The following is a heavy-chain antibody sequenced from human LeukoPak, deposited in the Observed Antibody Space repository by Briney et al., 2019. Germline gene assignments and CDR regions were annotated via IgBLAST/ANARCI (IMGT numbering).Heavy chain of an antibody. CDR2: ISYDGSNK. D-gene: IGHD4-11*01. Sequence: GGSLRLSCAASRFAFSSYGMHWVRPAPGKGLEWVALISYDGSNKYYADSVKGRFTISRDNSKNTLYLQMNSLRAEDTAVYYCAKVGLTVTTILDYFDYWGQGTLVTVSS. J-gene: IGHJ4*02. CDR1: RFAFSSYG. CDR3: AKVGLTVTTILDYFDY. V-gene: IGHV3-30*18.